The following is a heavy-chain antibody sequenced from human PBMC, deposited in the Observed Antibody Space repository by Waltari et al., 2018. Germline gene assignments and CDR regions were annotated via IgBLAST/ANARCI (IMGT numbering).Heavy chain of an antibody. CDR2: SYTSVST. CDR3: ARAYYYDSSGPWFDP. D-gene: IGHD3-22*01. J-gene: IGHJ5*02. Sequence: QVQLQESGPGLVKPSETLSLTCTVSGGSISSYYWSWIRQPAGKGLEWIGRSYTSVSTNYNPSLKSRVTMSVDTSKNQFSLKLSSVTAADTAVYYCARAYYYDSSGPWFDPWGQGTLVTVSS. V-gene: IGHV4-4*07. CDR1: GGSISSYY.